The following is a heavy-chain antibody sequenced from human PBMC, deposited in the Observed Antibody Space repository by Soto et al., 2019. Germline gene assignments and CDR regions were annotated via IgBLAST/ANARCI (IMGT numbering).Heavy chain of an antibody. D-gene: IGHD3-9*01. CDR1: GYSFTSYW. Sequence: GESLKISCKGSGYSFTSYWIGWVRQMPGKGLEWMGIIYPGDSDTRYSPSFQGQVTISAVKSISTAYLQWSSLKASDTAMYYCARAYYDILTGQTDAFDIWGQGTMVTVSS. J-gene: IGHJ3*02. CDR3: ARAYYDILTGQTDAFDI. V-gene: IGHV5-51*01. CDR2: IYPGDSDT.